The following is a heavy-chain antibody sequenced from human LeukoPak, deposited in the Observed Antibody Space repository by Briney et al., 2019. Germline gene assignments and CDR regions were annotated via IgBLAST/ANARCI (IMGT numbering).Heavy chain of an antibody. CDR2: ISYDGSNK. J-gene: IGHJ5*01. CDR3: ARAPYYDIWRGYNENWFDP. Sequence: GRSLGLSCAASGFTFSSYAMHWVRQAPGKGLEWVAVISYDGSNKYYADSVKGRFTISRDNSKNTLYLQMNSLRAEDTAVYYCARAPYYDIWRGYNENWFDPWGQGTLVTVSS. D-gene: IGHD3-3*01. CDR1: GFTFSSYA. V-gene: IGHV3-30-3*01.